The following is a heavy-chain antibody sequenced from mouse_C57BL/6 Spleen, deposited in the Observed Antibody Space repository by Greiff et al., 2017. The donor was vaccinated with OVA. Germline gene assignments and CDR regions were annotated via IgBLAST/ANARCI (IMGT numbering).Heavy chain of an antibody. D-gene: IGHD1-1*01. Sequence: QVQLKESGAELVKPGASVKISCKASGYAFSSYWMNWVKQRPGKGLEWIGQIYPGDGDTNYNGKFKGKATLTADKSSSTAYMQLSSLTSEDSAVYICARDSITTVVAHFDYWGQGTTLTVSA. CDR1: GYAFSSYW. CDR3: ARDSITTVVAHFDY. J-gene: IGHJ2*01. CDR2: IYPGDGDT. V-gene: IGHV1-80*01.